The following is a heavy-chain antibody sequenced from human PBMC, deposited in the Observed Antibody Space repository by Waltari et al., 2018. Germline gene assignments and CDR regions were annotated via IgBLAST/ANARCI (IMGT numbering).Heavy chain of an antibody. CDR3: VRDSVKWELDAFDI. CDR1: GFTFSSYS. J-gene: IGHJ3*02. CDR2: ISSSSSYI. Sequence: EVQLVESGGGLVKPGGSLRLSCAASGFTFSSYSMNWVRQAPGKGLEWVSSISSSSSYIYYADSVKGRFTISRDNAKNSLYLQMNSLRAEDTAVYYCVRDSVKWELDAFDIWGQGTMVTVSS. V-gene: IGHV3-21*01. D-gene: IGHD1-26*01.